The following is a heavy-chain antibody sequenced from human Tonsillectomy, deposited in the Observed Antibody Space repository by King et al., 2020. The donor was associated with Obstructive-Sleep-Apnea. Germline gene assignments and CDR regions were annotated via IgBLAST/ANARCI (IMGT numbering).Heavy chain of an antibody. Sequence: EVQLVESGGDLVQPGGSLRLSCAASGFKFASYALTWVRQAPGKGREWVSTISGSGGRTNYADSGKGRFTIASETSKNTLNLQINSLRAEDTDIYYCAKDYYYDSTGLTRGIFDNWGQGTLVTVSS. CDR2: ISGSGGRT. V-gene: IGHV3-23*04. D-gene: IGHD3-22*01. CDR3: AKDYYYDSTGLTRGIFDN. J-gene: IGHJ4*02. CDR1: GFKFASYA.